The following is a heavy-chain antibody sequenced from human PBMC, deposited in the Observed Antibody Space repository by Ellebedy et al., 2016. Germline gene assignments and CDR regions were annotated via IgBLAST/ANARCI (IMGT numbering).Heavy chain of an antibody. CDR2: YDPEDGET. CDR1: GYTLTELS. V-gene: IGHV1-24*01. J-gene: IGHJ6*02. CDR3: AREEGSSTQGYYGMDV. D-gene: IGHD6-6*01. Sequence: ASVKVSCXVSGYTLTELSMHWVRQAPGKGLEWMGGYDPEDGETIYAQKFQGRVTITADKSTSTAYMELSSLRSEDTAVYYCAREEGSSTQGYYGMDVWGQGTTVTVSS.